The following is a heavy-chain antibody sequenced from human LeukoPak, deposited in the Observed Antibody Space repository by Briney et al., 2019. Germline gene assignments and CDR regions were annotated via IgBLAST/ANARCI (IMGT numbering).Heavy chain of an antibody. CDR2: INHSGST. D-gene: IGHD2-2*01. CDR1: GVSFSDYY. V-gene: IGHV4-34*01. Sequence: SETLSLTCAAYGVSFSDYYWSWIRQSPGKGLEWIGEINHSGSTNYNPSLKSRVTISVDTSKNQFSLRLNSVTAADTAVYYCASCSSTSWYAGDWFDPWGQGTLVTVSS. CDR3: ASCSSTSWYAGDWFDP. J-gene: IGHJ5*02.